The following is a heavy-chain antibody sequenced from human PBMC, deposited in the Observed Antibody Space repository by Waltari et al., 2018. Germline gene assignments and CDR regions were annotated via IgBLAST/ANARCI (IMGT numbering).Heavy chain of an antibody. D-gene: IGHD1-26*01. J-gene: IGHJ4*02. CDR3: ASAPSGSYGHN. V-gene: IGHV4-39*07. Sequence: QLQLQESGPGLVKPSETLSLTCTVSGGFITTTYYWGWIRQPPGKGLEWIGSIDHTGGTYDNPSLKSRVTISVDTSNTSENQFSLKLTSVTAADTAVYYCASAPSGSYGHNWGQGALVTVSS. CDR2: IDHTGGT. CDR1: GGFITTTYY.